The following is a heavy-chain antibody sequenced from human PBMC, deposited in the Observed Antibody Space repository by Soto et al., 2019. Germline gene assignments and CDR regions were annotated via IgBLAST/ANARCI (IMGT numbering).Heavy chain of an antibody. Sequence: QVHLVQSGAEVKKPGASVKVSCQGSGYAFTTYGITWVRQAPGQGLEWMGWISAHNGHTNYPQKLQGRFTVTRDTSSRTAYMELSSLRYDDTAVYYCARGRYGDYWGQGALVTVSS. CDR2: ISAHNGHT. CDR3: ARGRYGDY. CDR1: GYAFTTYG. V-gene: IGHV1-18*01. J-gene: IGHJ4*02. D-gene: IGHD1-1*01.